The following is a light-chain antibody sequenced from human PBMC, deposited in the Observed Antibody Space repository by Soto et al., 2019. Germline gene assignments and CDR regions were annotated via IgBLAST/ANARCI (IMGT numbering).Light chain of an antibody. CDR2: NNN. J-gene: IGLJ3*02. Sequence: QSVLTQPPSASGTPGQRVTISCSGSSSNIGSNNVNWYQQFPVTAPKLLIYNNNQRPSGVPDRFSVSKTGTSASLAISGLQFEDEAHYYWAAWDDSLKGPVFGGGTKVTVL. V-gene: IGLV1-44*01. CDR1: SSNIGSNN. CDR3: AAWDDSLKGPV.